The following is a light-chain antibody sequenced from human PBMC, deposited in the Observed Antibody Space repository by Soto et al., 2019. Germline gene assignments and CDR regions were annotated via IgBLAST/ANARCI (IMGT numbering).Light chain of an antibody. V-gene: IGKV1-5*03. Sequence: DIQMTHSHPTLSASVGDRVIITCRASQSISGWLAWYQQKPGIAPKLLIYKASTLQDGVPPRFSGSGFGTEFTLTISSLQPDDCGLYYCQQYDVYSTFGQGTKVDIK. CDR2: KAS. CDR1: QSISGW. CDR3: QQYDVYST. J-gene: IGKJ1*01.